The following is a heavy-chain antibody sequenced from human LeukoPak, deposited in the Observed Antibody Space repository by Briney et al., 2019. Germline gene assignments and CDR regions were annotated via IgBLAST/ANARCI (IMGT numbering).Heavy chain of an antibody. V-gene: IGHV4-59*10. D-gene: IGHD5-18*01. Sequence: PSETLSLTCAVYGGSFSGYYWSWIRQPAGKGLEWIGRIYGSGSTDYNPSLKSRVTISVDTSKNQFSLKLSSVTAADTAVYYCARGRKYSYGYRVNELGSGYFDNWGQGTLVTVSS. CDR1: GGSFSGYY. CDR3: ARGRKYSYGYRVNELGSGYFDN. CDR2: IYGSGST. J-gene: IGHJ4*02.